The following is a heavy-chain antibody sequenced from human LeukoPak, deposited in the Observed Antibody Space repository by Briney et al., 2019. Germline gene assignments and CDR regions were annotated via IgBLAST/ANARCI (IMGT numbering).Heavy chain of an antibody. CDR3: ARGDGYTDLGVDY. Sequence: PGGSLRLSCAASGFTFSSYAMHWVRQAPGKGLEWVAVISYDGSNKYYADSVKGRFTISRDNSKNTLYLQMNSLRAEDTAVYYCARGDGYTDLGVDYWGQGTLVTVSS. CDR1: GFTFSSYA. D-gene: IGHD5-24*01. CDR2: ISYDGSNK. V-gene: IGHV3-30-3*01. J-gene: IGHJ4*02.